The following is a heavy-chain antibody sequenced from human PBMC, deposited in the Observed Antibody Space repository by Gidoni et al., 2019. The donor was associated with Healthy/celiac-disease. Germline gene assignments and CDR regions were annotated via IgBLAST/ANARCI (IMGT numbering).Heavy chain of an antibody. Sequence: QVQLVESGGGVVQPGRSLRLSCAASGFTFSSDAMHWVRQAPGKGLEWVAVISYDGSNKYYADSVKGRFTISRDNSKNTLYLQMNSLRAEDTAVYYCARDPVQAVAGPLDYWGQGTLVTVSS. D-gene: IGHD6-19*01. J-gene: IGHJ4*02. CDR3: ARDPVQAVAGPLDY. CDR1: GFTFSSDA. CDR2: ISYDGSNK. V-gene: IGHV3-30*01.